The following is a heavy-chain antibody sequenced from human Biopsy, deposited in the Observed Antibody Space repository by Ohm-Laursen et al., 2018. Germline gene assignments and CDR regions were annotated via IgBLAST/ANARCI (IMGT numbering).Heavy chain of an antibody. V-gene: IGHV4-34*01. J-gene: IGHJ3*02. D-gene: IGHD2/OR15-2a*01. Sequence: TLSLTCAVYGGSLSGYYWNWIRQSPGKGLEWIGEINHRGFTSNNPSLKSRVTISVDTSKNQFSLKLGSVTAADTAVYHCAKNLAVSSYALDIWGQGTMVTVSS. CDR2: INHRGFT. CDR1: GGSLSGYY. CDR3: AKNLAVSSYALDI.